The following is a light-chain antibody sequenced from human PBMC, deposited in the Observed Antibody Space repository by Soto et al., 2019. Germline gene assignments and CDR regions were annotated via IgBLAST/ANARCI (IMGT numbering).Light chain of an antibody. CDR3: ATWDDSLNGLI. CDR1: SSNIKTNG. CDR2: SNN. J-gene: IGLJ2*01. Sequence: QPVLIQPPSASGTPGQRVTISCSGGSSNIKTNGVSWYQQVPGAAPKLLIYSNNQRPSGAPDRFTGSKSGTSASLAIAGLQSEDEATYHCATWDDSLNGLIFGGGTKVTVL. V-gene: IGLV1-44*01.